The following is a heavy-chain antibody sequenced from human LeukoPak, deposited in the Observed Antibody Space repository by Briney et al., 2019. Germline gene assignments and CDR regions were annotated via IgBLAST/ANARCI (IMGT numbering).Heavy chain of an antibody. J-gene: IGHJ4*02. Sequence: GGSLRLSCAASGFTSSDYTMNWVRQAPGKGLEWVSGISVSDDSTYYADSVKGRFTMSRDNSNSMLYLQMNSLRAEDTAVYYCAKDRYCSSTNCPYDYWGQGTLVTVSS. CDR3: AKDRYCSSTNCPYDY. CDR1: GFTSSDYT. V-gene: IGHV3-23*01. CDR2: ISVSDDST. D-gene: IGHD2-2*01.